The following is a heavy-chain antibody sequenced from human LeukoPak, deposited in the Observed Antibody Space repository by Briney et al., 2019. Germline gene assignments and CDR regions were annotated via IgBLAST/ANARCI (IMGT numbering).Heavy chain of an antibody. CDR1: GSSFSEQW. CDR3: AKQQWLDSPYYFDY. Sequence: GGSLRLSCAASGSSFSEQWMHWVRQAPGKGLVWVSRISSGGTSRSYADSVEGRFTISRDNAKNTLYLQMNSLRAEDTAVYYCAKQQWLDSPYYFDYWGQGTLVTVSS. CDR2: ISSGGTSR. J-gene: IGHJ4*02. V-gene: IGHV3-74*01. D-gene: IGHD6-19*01.